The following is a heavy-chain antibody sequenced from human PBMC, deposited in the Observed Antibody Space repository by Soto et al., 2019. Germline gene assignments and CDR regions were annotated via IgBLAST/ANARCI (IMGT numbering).Heavy chain of an antibody. D-gene: IGHD4-4*01. Sequence: QVQLVVSGGGLVKPGGSLRISCAASGFTFSDYYISWLRQAPGKGLEWVSYISSSGSIIYYADSVKGRFTISRDNAKNALYLQMNSLRAEDTAVYYCALAGYDSNYYAVTPLSAGHFWGQGTLVTVSS. J-gene: IGHJ4*02. CDR1: GFTFSDYY. CDR2: ISSSGSII. CDR3: ALAGYDSNYYAVTPLSAGHF. V-gene: IGHV3-11*01.